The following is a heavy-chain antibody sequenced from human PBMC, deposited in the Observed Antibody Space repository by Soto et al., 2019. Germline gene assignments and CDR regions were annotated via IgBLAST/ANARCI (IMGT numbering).Heavy chain of an antibody. CDR2: INAGNGNT. V-gene: IGHV1-3*01. D-gene: IGHD1-26*01. CDR1: GYTFTSYA. J-gene: IGHJ2*01. CDR3: ARAGILSWYFDL. Sequence: QVQLVQSGAEVKKPGASVKVSCKASGYTFTSYAMHWVRQAPGQRLEWMGWINAGNGNTKYSQKFQGRVTITRDTSASTAYMELSSLRSEDTAVYYCARAGILSWYFDLWGRGTMVTVSS.